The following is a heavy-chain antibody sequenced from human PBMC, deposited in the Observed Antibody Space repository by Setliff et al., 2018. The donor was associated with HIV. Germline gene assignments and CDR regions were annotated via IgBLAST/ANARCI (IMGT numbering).Heavy chain of an antibody. J-gene: IGHJ4*02. V-gene: IGHV1-24*01. D-gene: IGHD2-2*03. CDR2: FDPEDGET. Sequence: GASVKVSCKISGYTLTELSIHWVRQAPGKGLEWMANFDPEDGETFYAQKFQGRLTMTEDTSTDTAYMELSSLRSDDTAMYYCARDPYGYCTTTTCYVPGYWGQGTLVTVSS. CDR3: ARDPYGYCTTTTCYVPGY. CDR1: GYTLTELS.